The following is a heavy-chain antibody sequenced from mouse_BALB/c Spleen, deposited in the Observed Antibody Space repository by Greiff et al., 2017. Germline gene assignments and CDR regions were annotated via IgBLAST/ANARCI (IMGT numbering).Heavy chain of an antibody. CDR1: GFTFSSYT. CDR3: ARYDGYYWYFDV. Sequence: EVMLVESGGGLVKPGGSLKLSCAASGFTFSSYTMSWVRQTPEKRLEWVATISSGGGNTYYPDSVKGRFTISRDNAKNNLYLQMSSLRSEDTALYYCARYDGYYWYFDVWGQGTLVTVSA. V-gene: IGHV5-9*03. CDR2: ISSGGGNT. D-gene: IGHD2-3*01. J-gene: IGHJ3*01.